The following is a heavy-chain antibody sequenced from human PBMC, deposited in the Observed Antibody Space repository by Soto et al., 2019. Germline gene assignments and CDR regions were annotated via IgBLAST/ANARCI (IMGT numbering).Heavy chain of an antibody. D-gene: IGHD3-22*01. V-gene: IGHV1-18*01. CDR3: AWMYYYDSRGSAFDI. Sequence: ASVKVSCKASGYTFTIYGISWVRQAPGQGLERMGWISAYNCIAHYAQKLRGRVNMTTDTSTSTAYMELRSLKSDATAVYYCAWMYYYDSRGSAFDIWGQGTMVIVSS. CDR1: GYTFTIYG. CDR2: ISAYNCIA. J-gene: IGHJ3*02.